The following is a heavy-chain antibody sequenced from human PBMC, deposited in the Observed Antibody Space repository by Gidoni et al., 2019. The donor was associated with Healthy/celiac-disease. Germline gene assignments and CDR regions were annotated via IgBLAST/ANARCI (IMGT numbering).Heavy chain of an antibody. V-gene: IGHV3-21*01. Sequence: EVQLVESGGGLVKPGGSLRLSCAASGFTFSSYSMNWVRQAPGKGLEWVSSISSSSSYIYYADSVKGRFTISRDNAKNSLYLQMNSLRAEDTAVYYCARSAERITIFGVVPFEGNFDYWGQGTLVTVSS. CDR1: GFTFSSYS. D-gene: IGHD3-3*01. CDR3: ARSAERITIFGVVPFEGNFDY. J-gene: IGHJ4*02. CDR2: ISSSSSYI.